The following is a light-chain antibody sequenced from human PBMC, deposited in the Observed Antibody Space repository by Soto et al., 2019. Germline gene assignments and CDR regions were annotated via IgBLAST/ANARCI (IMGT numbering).Light chain of an antibody. J-gene: IGKJ2*01. V-gene: IGKV2-28*01. Sequence: EIVMTQSPPSLTVTPGEPASISCRSSQRLLHSNGNTFLDWYLQKPGQSPQLLIYLGSNRASGVPDRVSGSEAGTDSTLKISRVEAEDVVVYSCMQALQAPYTVCQGTKLEIK. CDR2: LGS. CDR3: MQALQAPYT. CDR1: QRLLHSNGNTF.